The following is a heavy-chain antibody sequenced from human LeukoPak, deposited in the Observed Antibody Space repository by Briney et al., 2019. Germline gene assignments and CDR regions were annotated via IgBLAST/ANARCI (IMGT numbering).Heavy chain of an antibody. D-gene: IGHD2-15*01. CDR1: GFTFSTYG. Sequence: PGGSLRLSCAGSGFTFSTYGLTWVRQAPGKGLEWVSLINSADNTYYADSVKGRFTISRDNSMNTLYLQMNSLSADDTAVYYCARRSASRSFFDYWGQGSLVTVSS. CDR3: ARRSASRSFFDY. V-gene: IGHV3-23*01. CDR2: INSADNT. J-gene: IGHJ4*02.